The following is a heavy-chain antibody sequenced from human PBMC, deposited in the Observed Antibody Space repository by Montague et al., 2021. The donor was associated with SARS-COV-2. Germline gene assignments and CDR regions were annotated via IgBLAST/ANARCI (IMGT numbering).Heavy chain of an antibody. V-gene: IGHV3-33*08. CDR3: ARGSTGWYARFGHYGMDV. J-gene: IGHJ6*02. Sequence: SLRLSCAASRFTFSDFSMHWVRQAPGKGLEWVADITYDGSNKSYADSVKGRFTISRDNSKNSLYLQMNSLRAEDTAVYYCARGSTGWYARFGHYGMDVWGQGTMVTVSS. CDR2: ITYDGSNK. D-gene: IGHD6-19*01. CDR1: RFTFSDFS.